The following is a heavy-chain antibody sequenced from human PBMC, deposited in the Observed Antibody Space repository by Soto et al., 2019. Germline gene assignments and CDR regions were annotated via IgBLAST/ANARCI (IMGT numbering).Heavy chain of an antibody. V-gene: IGHV6-1*01. CDR2: TYYRSKWYN. CDR1: GDSVSSISAA. CDR3: AREEDSSGWYLKGCSPDYYYYGMDV. D-gene: IGHD6-19*01. J-gene: IGHJ6*02. Sequence: SQTLSLTCAISGDSVSSISAAWTWIRQSPSGGLEWLGRTYYRSKWYNDYAVSVKSRISINPDTSKNQFSLQLNSVTPEDPAVYYCAREEDSSGWYLKGCSPDYYYYGMDVWGQGTTVTVSS.